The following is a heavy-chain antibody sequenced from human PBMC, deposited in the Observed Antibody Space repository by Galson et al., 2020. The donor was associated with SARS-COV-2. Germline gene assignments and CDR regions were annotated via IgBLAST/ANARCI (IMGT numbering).Heavy chain of an antibody. D-gene: IGHD2-15*01. J-gene: IGHJ4*02. Sequence: GESLKISCAASQFTFNNYYINWVRQAPGKGLEWVANINRDGRETNYVDSVKGRFTISRDNARNSVYLQMNNLRAEDTALYYCARAYGFCGDVTCFVRIDYWGQGTLVTVSS. CDR3: ARAYGFCGDVTCFVRIDY. V-gene: IGHV3-7*01. CDR1: QFTFNNYY. CDR2: INRDGRET.